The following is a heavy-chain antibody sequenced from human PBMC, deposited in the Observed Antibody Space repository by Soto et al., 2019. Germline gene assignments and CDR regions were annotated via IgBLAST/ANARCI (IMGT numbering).Heavy chain of an antibody. CDR3: ARSYSSGWFFWFDP. CDR1: GFTFSSYW. CDR2: IKQDGSEK. Sequence: EVQLVESGGGLVQPGGSLRLSCADSGFTFSSYWMSWVRQAPGKGLEWVANIKQDGSEKYYVDSVKGRFTISRDNAKNSLYLQMNSLRAEDTAVYYCARSYSSGWFFWFDPWGQGTLVTVSS. D-gene: IGHD6-19*01. V-gene: IGHV3-7*03. J-gene: IGHJ5*02.